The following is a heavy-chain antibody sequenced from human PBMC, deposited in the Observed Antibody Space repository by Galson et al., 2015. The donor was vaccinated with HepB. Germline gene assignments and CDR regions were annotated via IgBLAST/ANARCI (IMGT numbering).Heavy chain of an antibody. CDR2: ITNNGVGT. CDR3: AKGGIASTSGYATWYFDL. J-gene: IGHJ2*01. CDR1: GFNFNYYA. D-gene: IGHD3-22*01. Sequence: SLRLSCAASGFNFNYYAMHWVRQAPGMGLEYISGITNNGVGTNYADSVKGRFTISRDNSKDTLYLQMNSLRPEDTAVYYCAKGGIASTSGYATWYFDLWGRGTLVTVSS. V-gene: IGHV3-64*04.